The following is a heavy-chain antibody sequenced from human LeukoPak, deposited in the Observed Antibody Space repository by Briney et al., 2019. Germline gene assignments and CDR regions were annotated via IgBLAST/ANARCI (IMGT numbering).Heavy chain of an antibody. CDR1: GFTFDDYA. V-gene: IGHV3-43D*03. CDR3: AKDRIEVYGDYAFDY. Sequence: PGGSLRLSCAASGFTFDDYAMHWVRQAPGKGLEWVSLISWDGGSTYYADSVKGRFTISRDNSKNSLYLQMNSLRAEDTAVYYCAKDRIEVYGDYAFDYWGQGTLVTVSS. D-gene: IGHD4-17*01. J-gene: IGHJ4*02. CDR2: ISWDGGST.